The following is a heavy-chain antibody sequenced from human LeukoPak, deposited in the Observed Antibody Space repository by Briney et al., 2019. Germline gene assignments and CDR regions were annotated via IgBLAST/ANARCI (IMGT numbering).Heavy chain of an antibody. CDR3: ARFGDSSGCYYDPLDY. Sequence: ASLKVSCKTSGYTFSSYGICWVCHGPGQGLEWMWWISAYNGNTNYAQKLQGRVTMTPDTSTSTAYMELRSLRSDDPAVYCCARFGDSSGCYYDPLDYWGQGTLVTVSS. CDR1: GYTFSSYG. D-gene: IGHD3-22*01. J-gene: IGHJ4*02. CDR2: ISAYNGNT. V-gene: IGHV1-18*01.